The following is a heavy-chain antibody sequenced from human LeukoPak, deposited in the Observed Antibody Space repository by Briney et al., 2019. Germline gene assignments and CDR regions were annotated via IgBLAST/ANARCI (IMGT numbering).Heavy chain of an antibody. CDR3: AKDPGAMGPYFFDD. J-gene: IGHJ4*02. CDR1: ELTFHTYL. D-gene: IGHD2-21*01. CDR2: ISGSGATT. V-gene: IGHV3-23*01. Sequence: PGGSLRLSCAGSELTFHTYLMSWVRQAPGKGLEWVSRISGSGATTDYADSVKGRFTISRDNVNKTLYLEMSSLRAEDTAVYFCAKDPGAMGPYFFDDLGQGALVTVSS.